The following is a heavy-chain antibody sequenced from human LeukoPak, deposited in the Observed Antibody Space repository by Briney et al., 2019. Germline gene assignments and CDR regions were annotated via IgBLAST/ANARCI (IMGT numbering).Heavy chain of an antibody. CDR3: ARDGQYYYGSGTPDAAGFFDY. CDR1: GYTFSSYG. V-gene: IGHV1-18*04. CDR2: ISAYNGNT. Sequence: GASVSVCCKPAGYTFSSYGISWLVEAAGLRLKWMGWISAYNGNTNYAQKLQGRVTMTTDTSTSTAYMELRSLRSDDTAVYYCARDGQYYYGSGTPDAAGFFDYWGQGTLVTVSS. D-gene: IGHD3-10*01. J-gene: IGHJ4*02.